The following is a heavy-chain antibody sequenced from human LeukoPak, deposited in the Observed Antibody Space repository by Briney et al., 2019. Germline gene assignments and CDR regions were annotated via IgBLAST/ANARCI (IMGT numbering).Heavy chain of an antibody. CDR1: GGSFSGYY. CDR2: INHSGST. V-gene: IGHV4-34*01. D-gene: IGHD6-19*01. J-gene: IGHJ4*02. Sequence: SETLSLTCAVCGGSFSGYYWSWIRQPPGKGLEWIGEINHSGSTNYNPSLKSRVTISVDTSKNQFSLKLSSVTAADTAVYYCARGLRSVAGTSFDYWGQGTLVTVSS. CDR3: ARGLRSVAGTSFDY.